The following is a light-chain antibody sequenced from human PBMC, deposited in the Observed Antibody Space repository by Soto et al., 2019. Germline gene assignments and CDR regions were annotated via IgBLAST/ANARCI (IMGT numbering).Light chain of an antibody. J-gene: IGLJ2*01. CDR3: SSYASNGDVL. CDR1: SSDVGTYEY. CDR2: DVS. V-gene: IGLV2-14*03. Sequence: QSALTQPASVSGSPGQSITISCTGTSSDVGTYEYVSWYQHHPGKAPKLMIYDVSNRPSGVSDRFSGSKSGNTASLTISGLQADDEADYYCSSYASNGDVLFGGGTKVTVL.